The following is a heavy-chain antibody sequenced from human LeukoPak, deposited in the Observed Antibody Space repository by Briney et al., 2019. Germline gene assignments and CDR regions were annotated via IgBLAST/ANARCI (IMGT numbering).Heavy chain of an antibody. J-gene: IGHJ4*02. D-gene: IGHD6-19*01. CDR2: ISSSSSYI. CDR1: GFTFSSYS. CDR3: ARASIAVAGYHYFDY. V-gene: IGHV3-21*01. Sequence: PGGSPRLSCAASGFTFSSYSMNWVRQAPGKGLEWVSSISSSSSYIYYADSVKGRFTISRDNAKNSLYLQMNSLRAEDTAVYYCARASIAVAGYHYFDYWGQGTLVTVSS.